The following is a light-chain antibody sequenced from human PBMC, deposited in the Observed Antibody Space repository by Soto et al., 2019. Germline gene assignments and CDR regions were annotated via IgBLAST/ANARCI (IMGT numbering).Light chain of an antibody. Sequence: EIVLTHSPATLSCAGVERATLSCRASQSVSSYLAWYQQKPGQAPRLLIYDASNRATGIPARFSGSGSGTDFTLTISSLEPEDFAVYYCQQRSNWPPITFGQGTRLEIK. CDR2: DAS. CDR3: QQRSNWPPIT. V-gene: IGKV3-11*01. CDR1: QSVSSY. J-gene: IGKJ5*01.